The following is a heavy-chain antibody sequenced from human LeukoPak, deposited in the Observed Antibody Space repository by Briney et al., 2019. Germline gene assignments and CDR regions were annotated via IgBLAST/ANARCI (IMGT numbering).Heavy chain of an antibody. J-gene: IGHJ4*02. V-gene: IGHV1-18*01. Sequence: GASVKVSCKASGYTFTRYAISWVRQAPGQGLEWMGWISGYNGNTNYAQKVQGRVTMTTDTSTSTAYMELRSLRSDDTAVYYCARDWNYYESSGFDYWGQGTLVTVSS. D-gene: IGHD3-22*01. CDR2: ISGYNGNT. CDR3: ARDWNYYESSGFDY. CDR1: GYTFTRYA.